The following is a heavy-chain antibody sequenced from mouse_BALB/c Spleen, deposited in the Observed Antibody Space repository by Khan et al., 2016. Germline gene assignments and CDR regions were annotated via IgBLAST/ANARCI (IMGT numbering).Heavy chain of an antibody. CDR3: ASYYFDY. Sequence: VQLQQSEAELVKPGASVKLSCTASGFNIKDTYMHWVKQRPEQGLEWIGRIDHANGNTKYDPKFQGKATITADTSSNTAYRQLSSLTSEVTAVYYCASYYFDYWGQGTTLTVSS. V-gene: IGHV14-3*02. CDR1: GFNIKDTY. CDR2: IDHANGNT. J-gene: IGHJ2*01.